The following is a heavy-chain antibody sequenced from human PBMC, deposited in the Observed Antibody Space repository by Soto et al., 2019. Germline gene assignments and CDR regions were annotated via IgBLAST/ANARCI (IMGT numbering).Heavy chain of an antibody. CDR3: ARGPDVPDCSSTRCSYYYYYGLDV. Sequence: QVQLVQSGAEVKKPGSSVKVSCKASGGTFSNYTISWVRQAPGQGLEWMGGIIPIFGEADYAQKFQGRVTITADESTSTAYMELSSLRSEDTAVYYCARGPDVPDCSSTRCSYYYYYGLDVWGQGTTVTVSS. V-gene: IGHV1-69*01. CDR2: IIPIFGEA. D-gene: IGHD2-2*01. J-gene: IGHJ6*02. CDR1: GGTFSNYT.